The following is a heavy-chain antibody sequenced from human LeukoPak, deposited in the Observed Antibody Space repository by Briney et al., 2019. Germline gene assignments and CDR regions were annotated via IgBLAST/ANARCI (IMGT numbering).Heavy chain of an antibody. CDR1: GYTFTSYY. D-gene: IGHD4-23*01. J-gene: IGHJ4*02. Sequence: GASVKVSCKASGYTFTSYYMHWVRQAPGQGLEWMGIINPSGGSTSYAQKLQGRVTMTTDTSTSTAYMELRSLRSDDTAVYYCARGTPYDYGGNSRAFDYWGQGTLVTVSS. CDR3: ARGTPYDYGGNSRAFDY. CDR2: INPSGGST. V-gene: IGHV1-46*01.